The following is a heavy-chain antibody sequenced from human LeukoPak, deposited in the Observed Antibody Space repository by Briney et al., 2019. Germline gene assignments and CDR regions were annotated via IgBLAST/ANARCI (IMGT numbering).Heavy chain of an antibody. Sequence: GGSLRLSCAASGFTVSSNYMSWVRQAPGEGLEWVSVIYSGGSIYYEDSVKGRFTISRDNSKNTLYLQMNSLRAEDTAVYYCARGYGSGGFDYWGQGTLVTVSS. V-gene: IGHV3-53*01. CDR1: GFTVSSNY. CDR3: ARGYGSGGFDY. D-gene: IGHD3-10*01. CDR2: IYSGGSI. J-gene: IGHJ4*02.